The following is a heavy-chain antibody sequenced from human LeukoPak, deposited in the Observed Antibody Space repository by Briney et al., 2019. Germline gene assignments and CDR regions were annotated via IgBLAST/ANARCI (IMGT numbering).Heavy chain of an antibody. CDR1: GFSFSTKE. CDR3: ARGSYTGFDLYFDS. CDR2: ISKDGRTI. D-gene: IGHD5-12*01. J-gene: IGHJ4*02. Sequence: GGSLRLSCAASGFSFSTKEMAWLRQAPGKGLEWVSYISKDGRTIYYADSVKGRFTISRDNTRNSLFLQLSSLSADDTAFYYCARGSYTGFDLYFDSWGQGTLVTISS. V-gene: IGHV3-48*03.